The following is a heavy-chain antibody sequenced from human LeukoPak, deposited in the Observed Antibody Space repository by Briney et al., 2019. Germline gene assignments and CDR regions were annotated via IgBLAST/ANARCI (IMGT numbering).Heavy chain of an antibody. CDR1: GGSISSGSYY. D-gene: IGHD6-19*01. V-gene: IGHV4-61*02. Sequence: PSQTLSLTCTVSGGSISSGSYYWSWIRQPAGKGLEWIGRIYTSGSTDYNPSLKSRIIISVDTSKRQFSLKLSAVTAADTAAYYCTRAGRHYSGDDYWGQGTLVTVSS. CDR2: IYTSGST. CDR3: TRAGRHYSGDDY. J-gene: IGHJ4*02.